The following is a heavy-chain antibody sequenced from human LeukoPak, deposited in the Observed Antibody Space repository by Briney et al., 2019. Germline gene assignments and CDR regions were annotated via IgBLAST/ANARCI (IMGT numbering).Heavy chain of an antibody. Sequence: PGRSLRLSCAASGFTFSSYAMHWVRQAPGKGLEWVAVISYDGSNKYYADSVKGRFTISRDNSKNTLYLQMNSLRAEDTAVYYCAKVGITMIVDGCWGQGTLVTVSS. J-gene: IGHJ4*02. D-gene: IGHD3-22*01. CDR1: GFTFSSYA. CDR2: ISYDGSNK. V-gene: IGHV3-30-3*01. CDR3: AKVGITMIVDGC.